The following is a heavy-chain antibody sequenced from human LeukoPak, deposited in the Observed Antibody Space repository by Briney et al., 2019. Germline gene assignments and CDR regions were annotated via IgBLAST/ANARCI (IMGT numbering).Heavy chain of an antibody. J-gene: IGHJ4*02. Sequence: QSGGSLRLSCAASGFTFSSYWTSWVRQAPGKGLEWVANIKQDGSEKYYVDSVKGRFTISRDNAKNSLYLQMNSLRAEDTAVYYCARESYYYDSSGYYFWGQGTLVTVSS. CDR3: ARESYYYDSSGYYF. CDR2: IKQDGSEK. V-gene: IGHV3-7*03. CDR1: GFTFSSYW. D-gene: IGHD3-22*01.